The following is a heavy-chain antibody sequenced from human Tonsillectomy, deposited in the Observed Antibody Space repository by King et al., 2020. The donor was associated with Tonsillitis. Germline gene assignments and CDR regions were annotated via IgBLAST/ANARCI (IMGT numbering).Heavy chain of an antibody. D-gene: IGHD1-26*01. J-gene: IGHJ4*02. CDR1: GFSLSTSGMC. CDR2: IDWDDDK. CDR3: ARGAHDSGSYYSDY. Sequence: HVTLQESGPALVKPTQTLTLTCTFSGFSLSTSGMCVSWIRQPPGKALEWLALIDWDDDKYYSTSLKTRLTISKDTSKNQVVLTMTNMDPVDTATYYCARGAHDSGSYYSDYWGQGTLVTVSS. V-gene: IGHV2-70*01.